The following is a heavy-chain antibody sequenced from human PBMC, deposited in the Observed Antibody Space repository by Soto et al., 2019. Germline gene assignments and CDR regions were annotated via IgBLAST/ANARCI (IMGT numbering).Heavy chain of an antibody. CDR1: GFAFSNYA. D-gene: IGHD3-10*01. V-gene: IGHV3-23*01. J-gene: IGHJ4*02. CDR2: XSXXAXGX. Sequence: PGGSLRLSCVASGFAFSNYAMSWVRQAPGKGLEXVSXXSXXAXGXXXAXXVKGRFTVSRDNSKSTVYLDLTSLRVEETAVFYCTKDLNYYGSGSHYWGQGTQVTVSS. CDR3: TKDLNYYGSGSHY.